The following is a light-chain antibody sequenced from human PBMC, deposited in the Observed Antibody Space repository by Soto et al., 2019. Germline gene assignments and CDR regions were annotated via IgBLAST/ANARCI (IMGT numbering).Light chain of an antibody. CDR3: TSYAGTYSFFYV. Sequence: QSALTQPPSASGSPGQSVTISCTGTSSEVGAYNYVSWYQQLPGKAPKLIIYEVSKRPSGVPDRFSGSKSGNTASLTVSGLQAEDEADYYCTSYAGTYSFFYVFGTGTKLTVL. CDR1: SSEVGAYNY. J-gene: IGLJ1*01. V-gene: IGLV2-8*01. CDR2: EVS.